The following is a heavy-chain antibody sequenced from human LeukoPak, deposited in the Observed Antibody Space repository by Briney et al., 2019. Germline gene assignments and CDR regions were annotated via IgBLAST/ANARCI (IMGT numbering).Heavy chain of an antibody. D-gene: IGHD4-17*01. CDR3: GRGKLPRTVTD. Sequence: GGSLRLSCAASGFTFTNYWMHWVRQVPGKGLVWVSGMNSDGSSRNYADAVKGRFTISRDNAKNTLYLEMNSLRAEDTAVYYCGRGKLPRTVTDWGQGTPVTVSS. CDR2: MNSDGSSR. V-gene: IGHV3-74*01. J-gene: IGHJ4*02. CDR1: GFTFTNYW.